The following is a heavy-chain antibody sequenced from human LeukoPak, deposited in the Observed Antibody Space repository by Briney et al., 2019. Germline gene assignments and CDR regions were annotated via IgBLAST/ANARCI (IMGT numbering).Heavy chain of an antibody. Sequence: GGSLRLSCAASGFSFRTSPMSWVRQVPGKGPEWVSGINSDSNDTPYADSVKGRFTISRDNAKNMLYLQMRSLRVEDTAVYYCVRKDSGLHPFDLWGQGTRVTVAS. J-gene: IGHJ4*02. CDR1: GFSFRTSP. CDR2: INSDSNDT. V-gene: IGHV3-23*01. CDR3: VRKDSGLHPFDL.